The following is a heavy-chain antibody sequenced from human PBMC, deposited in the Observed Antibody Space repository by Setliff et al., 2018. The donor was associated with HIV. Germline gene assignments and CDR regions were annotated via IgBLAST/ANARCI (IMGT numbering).Heavy chain of an antibody. V-gene: IGHV1-3*01. CDR2: INAGNGDT. CDR3: AREGPKTYYFDY. Sequence: ASVKVSCKASGDTFTTYALHWVRQAPGQRLEWMGWINAGNGDTKSSRKFQGRVTITRDTSASTAYMELSSLRSEDTAVYYCAREGPKTYYFDYWGQGTLVTVSS. CDR1: GDTFTTYA. J-gene: IGHJ4*02.